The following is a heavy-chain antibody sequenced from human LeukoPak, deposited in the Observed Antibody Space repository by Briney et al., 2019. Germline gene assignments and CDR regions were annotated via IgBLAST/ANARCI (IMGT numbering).Heavy chain of an antibody. CDR3: AKGPRVVPAATDY. D-gene: IGHD2-2*01. CDR2: ISGSGGST. J-gene: IGHJ4*02. CDR1: GGSFSGYY. V-gene: IGHV3-23*01. Sequence: ETLSLTCAVYGGSFSGYYWSWIRQPPGKGLEWVSAISGSGGSTYYADSVKGRFTISRDNSKNTLYLQMNSLRAEDTAVYYCAKGPRVVPAATDYWGQGTLVTVSS.